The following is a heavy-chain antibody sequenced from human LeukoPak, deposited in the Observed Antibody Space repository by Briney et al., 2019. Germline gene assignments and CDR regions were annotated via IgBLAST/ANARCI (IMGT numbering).Heavy chain of an antibody. V-gene: IGHV3-21*01. J-gene: IGHJ4*02. CDR1: GFTFSSYG. D-gene: IGHD4-11*01. Sequence: GGSLRLSCAASGFTFSSYGMNWGRHPARKGLGWVSSISSSSSYIYYADSVKGRFTISRDNAKNSLYLQMNSLRAEDTAVYYRARSHSNYFDYWGQGTLVTVSS. CDR2: ISSSSSYI. CDR3: ARSHSNYFDY.